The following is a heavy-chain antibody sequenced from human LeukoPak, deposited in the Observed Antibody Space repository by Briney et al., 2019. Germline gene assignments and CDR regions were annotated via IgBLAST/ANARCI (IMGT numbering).Heavy chain of an antibody. J-gene: IGHJ3*02. Sequence: GSSVKVSCKASGGTFSSYAISWVRQAPGQGLEWMGGIIPIFGTANYAQKFQGRVTITADESTSTAYMELSSLRSEDTAVYYCARRDRITIFGVVSIDAFDIWGQGTMVTVSS. CDR2: IIPIFGTA. D-gene: IGHD3-3*01. V-gene: IGHV1-69*01. CDR3: ARRDRITIFGVVSIDAFDI. CDR1: GGTFSSYA.